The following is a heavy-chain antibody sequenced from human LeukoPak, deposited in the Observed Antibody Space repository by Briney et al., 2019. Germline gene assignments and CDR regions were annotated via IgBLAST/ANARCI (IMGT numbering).Heavy chain of an antibody. V-gene: IGHV1-8*01. D-gene: IGHD6-6*01. J-gene: IGHJ4*02. CDR3: ARETYSSSSAGFDY. CDR2: MNPNSGNT. CDR1: GYTFTSYH. Sequence: ASVKVSCKASGYTFTSYHINWVRQATGQGLEWVGWMNPNSGNTGYAQKFQGRVTMTRNTSISTAYMELSSLRSEDTAVYYCARETYSSSSAGFDYWGQGTLVTVSS.